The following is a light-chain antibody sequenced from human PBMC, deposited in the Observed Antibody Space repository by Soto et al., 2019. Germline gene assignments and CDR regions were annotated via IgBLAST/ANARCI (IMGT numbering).Light chain of an antibody. J-gene: IGKJ2*01. V-gene: IGKV3-15*01. CDR3: QHYNNWPFT. Sequence: EIVMTQSPAPLSVSPGERATLSCRASQSVSSNLAWYQQKPGQAPTLLIYGASARASGIPARFSGSGSGTEFTLTISSLQSEDFAVYYCQHYNNWPFTFGQGTKLAI. CDR2: GAS. CDR1: QSVSSN.